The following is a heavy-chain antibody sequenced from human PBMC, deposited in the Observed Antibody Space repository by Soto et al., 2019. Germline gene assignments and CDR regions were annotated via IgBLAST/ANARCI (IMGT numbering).Heavy chain of an antibody. V-gene: IGHV4-34*01. CDR2: INHSGTI. CDR1: GGSFSGYY. J-gene: IGHJ6*02. D-gene: IGHD2-21*02. CDR3: ARADRTLVTSYSLDV. Sequence: KPSETLFLTCAVYGGSFSGYYWTWIRQPPGKGLEWIGEINHSGTINFNPSLKSRLTISLDTSKKHFSLKLSSVTDADTAAYYCARADRTLVTSYSLDVWGQGTTVTVSS.